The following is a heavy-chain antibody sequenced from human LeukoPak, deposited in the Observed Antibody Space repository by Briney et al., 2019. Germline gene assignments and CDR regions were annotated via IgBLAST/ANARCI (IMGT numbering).Heavy chain of an antibody. D-gene: IGHD3-16*01. Sequence: GASVKVSCKTSGYTFTHYGISWVRQAPGQGLEWMGWISAYSGNTNYAQKVQDRVTMTTDTSTSTAYMELRSLRSDDTAVYYCARHYDSTAVAPQMDVWGQGTTVTVSS. J-gene: IGHJ6*02. CDR3: ARHYDSTAVAPQMDV. CDR2: ISAYSGNT. CDR1: GYTFTHYG. V-gene: IGHV1-18*01.